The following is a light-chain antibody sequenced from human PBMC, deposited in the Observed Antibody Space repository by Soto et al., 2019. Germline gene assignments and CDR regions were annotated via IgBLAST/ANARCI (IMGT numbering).Light chain of an antibody. CDR2: AAS. V-gene: IGKV1-27*01. CDR1: LGISDY. Sequence: DNQMTQSPSSLSASVGDRVTITCRASLGISDYLAWYQQKPGKVPRLLIYAASTLHSGVPSRFSGSGSGTDFTLTISSLQSEDFAVYYCQQYNNWPPLTFGQGTRLE. J-gene: IGKJ5*01. CDR3: QQYNNWPPLT.